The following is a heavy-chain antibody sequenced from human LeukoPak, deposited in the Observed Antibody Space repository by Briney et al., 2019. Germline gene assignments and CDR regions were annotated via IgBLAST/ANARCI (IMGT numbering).Heavy chain of an antibody. CDR2: IKQDGSEK. CDR1: GFTFSSYW. Sequence: GGSLRLSCAASGFTFSSYWMSWVRQAPGKGLEWVANIKQDGSEKYYVDSVKGRFTISRDNAKNSLYLQMNSLRAEDTAVYYCASVGYDYVWGSYRPRVYSDYWGQGTLVTVSS. J-gene: IGHJ4*02. V-gene: IGHV3-7*01. D-gene: IGHD3-16*02. CDR3: ASVGYDYVWGSYRPRVYSDY.